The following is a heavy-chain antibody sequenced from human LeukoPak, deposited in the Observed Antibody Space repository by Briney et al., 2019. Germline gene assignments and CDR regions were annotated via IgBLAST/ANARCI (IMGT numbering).Heavy chain of an antibody. CDR2: IIPILGIA. J-gene: IGHJ4*02. D-gene: IGHD5-18*01. CDR1: GYTFTSYG. Sequence: ASVKVSCKASGYTFTSYGISWVRQAPGQGLEWMGRIIPILGIANYAQKFQGRVTITADKSTSTAYMELSSLRSEDTAVYYCASFNGGYSYGIDDYWGQGTLVTVSS. CDR3: ASFNGGYSYGIDDY. V-gene: IGHV1-69*04.